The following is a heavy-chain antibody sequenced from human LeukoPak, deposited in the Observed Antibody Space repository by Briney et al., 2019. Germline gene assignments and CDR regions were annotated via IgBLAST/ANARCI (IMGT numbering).Heavy chain of an antibody. CDR3: ARSSDSGYDSPPYYYYYGMDV. V-gene: IGHV3-30*04. CDR2: ISYDGSNK. J-gene: IGHJ6*02. D-gene: IGHD5-12*01. CDR1: GFTFSSYA. Sequence: GGSLRLSCAASGFTFSSYAMHWVRQAPGTGLEWVAVISYDGSNKYYADSVKGRFTVSRDNSKHTLYLQMTSLRAEDTGVYYCARSSDSGYDSPPYYYYYGMDVWGQGTTVTVSS.